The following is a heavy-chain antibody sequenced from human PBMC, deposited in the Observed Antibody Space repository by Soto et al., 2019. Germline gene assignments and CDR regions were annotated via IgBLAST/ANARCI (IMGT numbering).Heavy chain of an antibody. Sequence: GGSLSLSCGASVFPFGNYGGHWVRQAPVKGLEWFAVISYDGSNKYYSDSVKGLFTISRDNSKNTLYLQMTSLRTEDTAVYYCAKLDEGGLQYAYYAMDVWGQATTVTVSS. J-gene: IGHJ6*02. CDR3: AKLDEGGLQYAYYAMDV. CDR2: ISYDGSNK. V-gene: IGHV3-30*18. CDR1: VFPFGNYG. D-gene: IGHD2-15*01.